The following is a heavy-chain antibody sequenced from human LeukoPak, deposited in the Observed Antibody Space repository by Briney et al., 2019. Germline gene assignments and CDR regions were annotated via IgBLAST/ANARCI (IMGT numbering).Heavy chain of an antibody. J-gene: IGHJ4*02. CDR3: ARDRSSSWYEGPFDY. CDR2: IYHSGIT. Sequence: SETLSLTCTVSGYSISSGYYWGWIRQPPGKGLEWIGSIYHSGITYYNPSLKSRVTISVDTSKNQFSLKLSSVTAADTAVYYCARDRSSSWYEGPFDYWGQGTLVTVSS. D-gene: IGHD6-13*01. V-gene: IGHV4-38-2*02. CDR1: GYSISSGYY.